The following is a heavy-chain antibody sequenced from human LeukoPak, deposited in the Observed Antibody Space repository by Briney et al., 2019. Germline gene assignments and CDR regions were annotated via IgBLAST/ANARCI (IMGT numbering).Heavy chain of an antibody. CDR2: MNPNSGNT. J-gene: IGHJ3*02. CDR1: GYTFTSYD. Sequence: GASVKVSCKASGYTFTSYDINWVRQATGQGLEWMGWMNPNSGNTGYAQKFQGRVTITRNTSISTAYMEPSSLRSEDTAVYYCARGGAAAGKAFDIWGQGTMVTVSS. CDR3: ARGGAAAGKAFDI. D-gene: IGHD6-13*01. V-gene: IGHV1-8*03.